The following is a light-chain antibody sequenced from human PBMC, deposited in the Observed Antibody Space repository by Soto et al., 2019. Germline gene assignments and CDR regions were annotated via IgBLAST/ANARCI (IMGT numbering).Light chain of an antibody. CDR3: QHYNSYSEA. Sequence: DIQMTQSPSTLSGSVGDRVTITCRASQTISSWLAWYQQKPGKAPKLLIYKASTLKSGVPSRFSGSGSGTEFPLTISSLQHDDFAIYYCQHYNSYSEAFGKGTKVEIK. CDR1: QTISSW. V-gene: IGKV1-5*03. CDR2: KAS. J-gene: IGKJ1*01.